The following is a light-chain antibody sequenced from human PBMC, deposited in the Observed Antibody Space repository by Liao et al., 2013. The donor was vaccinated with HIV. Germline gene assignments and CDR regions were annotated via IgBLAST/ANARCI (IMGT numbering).Light chain of an antibody. CDR2: YDS. J-gene: IGLJ2*01. V-gene: IGLV3-21*04. Sequence: SYELTQAPSVSVAPGKTARITCGGNNIGSKSVHWYQQKPGQAPVVIIYYDSDRPSGIPERFSGSNSGNTATLTISRVEAGDEADYYCQVWDSATDQQVFGGGTRLTVL. CDR3: QVWDSATDQQV. CDR1: NIGSKS.